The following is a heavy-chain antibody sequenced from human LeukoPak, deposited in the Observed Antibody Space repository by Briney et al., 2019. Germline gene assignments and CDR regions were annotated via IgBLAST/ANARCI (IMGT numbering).Heavy chain of an antibody. Sequence: PSETLSLTCTVSGGSIGSNYWNWIRQPPGKGLEWIGDIYFSGSTKYNPSLKSRVTISVDTSKNHLSLTLNSVAAADTAVYYCAREGGNYIPFDYWGQGTLVTVSS. CDR1: GGSIGSNY. D-gene: IGHD3-16*01. CDR3: AREGGNYIPFDY. V-gene: IGHV4-59*01. CDR2: IYFSGST. J-gene: IGHJ4*02.